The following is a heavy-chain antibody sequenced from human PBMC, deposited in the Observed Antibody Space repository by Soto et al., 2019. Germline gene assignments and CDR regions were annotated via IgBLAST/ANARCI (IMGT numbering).Heavy chain of an antibody. Sequence: VQLVESGGGLVQPGGSLRLSCAASGFTFSSYSMNWVRQPPGKGLEWVSFISSGSSTIYYADSVKGRFTISRDNGKNSLYLQMNGLRDEDTAVYYCARELQIFGVVIRYYYAMDVWGQGATVTVSS. V-gene: IGHV3-48*02. CDR2: ISSGSSTI. CDR1: GFTFSSYS. J-gene: IGHJ6*02. CDR3: ARELQIFGVVIRYYYAMDV. D-gene: IGHD3-3*01.